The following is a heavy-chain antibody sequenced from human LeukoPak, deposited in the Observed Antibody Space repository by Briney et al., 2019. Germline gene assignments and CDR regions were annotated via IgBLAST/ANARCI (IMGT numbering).Heavy chain of an antibody. V-gene: IGHV4-59*01. Sequence: SETLSLTCTVSGDSLSNYFWIWIRQPPGKGLEWVGFISNIGSTKYNPSLKSRVTMSIDTSENQFSLKLSSVTAADTAIYYCARARSNYYGFDFWGQGSLVTVSS. CDR2: ISNIGST. D-gene: IGHD3-22*01. CDR1: GDSLSNYF. J-gene: IGHJ4*02. CDR3: ARARSNYYGFDF.